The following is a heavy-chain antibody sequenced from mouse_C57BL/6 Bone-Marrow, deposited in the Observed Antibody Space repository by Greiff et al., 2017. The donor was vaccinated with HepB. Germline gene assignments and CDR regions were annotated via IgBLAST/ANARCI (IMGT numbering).Heavy chain of an antibody. CDR1: GYTFTSYT. CDR2: INPSSGYT. CDR3: ARSPVVATDWYFDV. Sequence: VMLVESGAELARPGASVKMSCKASGYTFTSYTMHWVKQRPGQGLEWIGYINPSSGYTKYNQKFKDKATLTADKSSSTAYMQLSSLTSEDSAVYYCARSPVVATDWYFDVWGTGTTVTVSS. V-gene: IGHV1-4*01. D-gene: IGHD1-1*01. J-gene: IGHJ1*03.